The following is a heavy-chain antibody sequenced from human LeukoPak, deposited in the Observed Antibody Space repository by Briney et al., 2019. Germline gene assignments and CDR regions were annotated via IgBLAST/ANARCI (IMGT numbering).Heavy chain of an antibody. CDR1: GGSISSGGYS. CDR3: ARGNYYYDSSGYYYWYFDL. D-gene: IGHD3-22*01. CDR2: IYHSGST. V-gene: IGHV4-30-2*01. J-gene: IGHJ2*01. Sequence: SETLSLTCAVSGGSISSGGYSWSWIRQPPGKGLEWIGYIYHSGSTYYNPSLKSRVTISVDRSKNQFSLKLSSVTAADTAVYYCARGNYYYDSSGYYYWYFDLWGRGTLVTVSS.